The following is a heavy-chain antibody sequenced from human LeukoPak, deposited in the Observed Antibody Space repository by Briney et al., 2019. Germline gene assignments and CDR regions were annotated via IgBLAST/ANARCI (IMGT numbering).Heavy chain of an antibody. J-gene: IGHJ4*02. CDR3: ARGDGSGWDFDY. CDR1: GGTFSSYA. CDR2: IIPIFGIA. D-gene: IGHD6-19*01. V-gene: IGHV1-69*10. Sequence: ASVKVSCKASGGTFSSYAISWVRQAPGQGLEWMGGIIPIFGIANYAQKFQGRVTITADKSTSTAYMELSSLRSEDTAVYYCARGDGSGWDFDYWGQGTLVTVSS.